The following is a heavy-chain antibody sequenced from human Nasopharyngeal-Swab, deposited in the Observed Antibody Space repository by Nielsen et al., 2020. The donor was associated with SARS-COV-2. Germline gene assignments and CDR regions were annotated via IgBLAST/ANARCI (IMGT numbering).Heavy chain of an antibody. CDR2: INPSGGGT. D-gene: IGHD4-17*01. V-gene: IGHV1-46*01. J-gene: IGHJ6*03. CDR1: GYTFTTYY. Sequence: ASVKVSCKASGYTFTTYYIHWVRQAPGQGLEWMGIINPSGGGTNYAQKFKGRATMTGDTSTGTVYMELTSLTSEDTAVYYCARGLRGVTTYYYYYYMDVWGKGTTVTVSS. CDR3: ARGLRGVTTYYYYYYMDV.